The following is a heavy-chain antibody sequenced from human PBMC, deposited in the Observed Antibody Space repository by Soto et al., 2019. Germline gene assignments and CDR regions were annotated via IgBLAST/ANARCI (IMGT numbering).Heavy chain of an antibody. V-gene: IGHV3-15*07. CDR2: GKSKADGGSG. Sequence: GGPMRLSSAAPGVPCINARIHWIRQGRGRGLEWVVRGKSKADGGSGDYAAPVKGRFVVARDDQKGIVYLKMNSLKIEDTGVYYCTTDSRTSLPEMRFDYWGHGTQVTVSS. J-gene: IGHJ4*01. D-gene: IGHD2-8*01. CDR3: TTDSRTSLPEMRFDY. CDR1: GVPCINAR.